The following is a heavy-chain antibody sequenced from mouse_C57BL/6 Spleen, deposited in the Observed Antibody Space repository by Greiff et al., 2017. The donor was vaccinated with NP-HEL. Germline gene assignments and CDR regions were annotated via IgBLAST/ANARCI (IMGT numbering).Heavy chain of an antibody. CDR3: ASYDAVRAMDY. Sequence: VQLQQSGPVLVKPGASVKMSCKASGYTFTDYYMNWVKQSHGKSLEWIGVINPYNGGTSYNEKFKGKATLTVDKSSSTAYMKLNSLTSEDSAVYYCASYDAVRAMDYWGQGTSVTVSS. V-gene: IGHV1-19*01. D-gene: IGHD1-1*01. CDR1: GYTFTDYY. J-gene: IGHJ4*01. CDR2: INPYNGGT.